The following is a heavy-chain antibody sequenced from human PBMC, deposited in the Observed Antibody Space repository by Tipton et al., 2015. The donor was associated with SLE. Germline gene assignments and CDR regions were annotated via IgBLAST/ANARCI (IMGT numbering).Heavy chain of an antibody. D-gene: IGHD1-26*01. V-gene: IGHV3-15*07. Sequence: SLRLSCIASGFTFDDAWMTWVRQAPGKGLEWVGHIKSDADGGTTDYAALVQGRFAISRDDSKNTLYLQMNSLKADDTGVYYCVTDWEAPQRNGFNIWGQGTMVTVSS. CDR3: VTDWEAPQRNGFNI. J-gene: IGHJ3*02. CDR2: IKSDADGGTT. CDR1: GFTFDDAW.